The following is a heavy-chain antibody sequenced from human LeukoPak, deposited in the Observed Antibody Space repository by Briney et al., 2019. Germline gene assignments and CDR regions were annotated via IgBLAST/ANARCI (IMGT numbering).Heavy chain of an antibody. D-gene: IGHD3-22*01. Sequence: PSETLSLTCAVSGGSISSSGYYWGWIRQPPGKGLELVGNIYYSGSTYYNPSLKSRVTISVDTSKNQFSLKLSSVTAADTAVYYCARRAVVVITTFDYWGQGTLVTVSS. V-gene: IGHV4-39*01. CDR3: ARRAVVVITTFDY. CDR2: IYYSGST. J-gene: IGHJ4*02. CDR1: GGSISSSGYY.